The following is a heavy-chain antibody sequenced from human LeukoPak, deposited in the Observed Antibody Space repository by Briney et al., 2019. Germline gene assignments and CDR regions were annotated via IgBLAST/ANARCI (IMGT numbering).Heavy chain of an antibody. CDR3: ARVGVKTATIPKLDY. D-gene: IGHD5-18*01. V-gene: IGHV1-18*01. J-gene: IGHJ4*02. CDR1: GYTFTSYG. Sequence: WASVKVSCKASGYTFTSYGISWVRRAPGQGLEWMGRISAYNGNTNYAQKLQGRVTMTTDTSTSTAYMELRSLRSDDTAVYYCARVGVKTATIPKLDYWGQGTLVTVSS. CDR2: ISAYNGNT.